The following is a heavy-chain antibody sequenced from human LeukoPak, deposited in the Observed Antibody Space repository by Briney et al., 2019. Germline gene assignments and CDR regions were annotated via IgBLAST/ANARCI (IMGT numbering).Heavy chain of an antibody. J-gene: IGHJ4*02. CDR1: GFTVSSNY. CDR3: ARDRTSLGYFDY. D-gene: IGHD2-2*01. V-gene: IGHV3-66*02. CDR2: IYSGGSK. Sequence: QPGGSLRLSCAASGFTVSSNYMSWVRQARGKGREWVSVIYSGGSKYYADSGKGRLTISRENSKNTLYLQMNSLRAEDTAVYYCARDRTSLGYFDYWGQGTLVTVSS.